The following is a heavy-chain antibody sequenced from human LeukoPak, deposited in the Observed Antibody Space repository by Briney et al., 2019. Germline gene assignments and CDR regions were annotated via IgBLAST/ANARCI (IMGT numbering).Heavy chain of an antibody. J-gene: IGHJ4*02. CDR2: ISGSSSYI. CDR3: ARVGGFGELSGY. D-gene: IGHD3-10*01. V-gene: IGHV3-21*01. CDR1: GFTFSSYS. Sequence: GGSLRLSCAASGFTFSSYSMNWVRQAPGKGLEWVSSISGSSSYIYYADSVKGRFTISRDNAKNSLYLQMNSLRAEDTAVYYCARVGGFGELSGYWGQGTLVTVSS.